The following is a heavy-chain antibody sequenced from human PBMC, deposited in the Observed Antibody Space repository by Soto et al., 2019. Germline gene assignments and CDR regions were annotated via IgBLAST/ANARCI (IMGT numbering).Heavy chain of an antibody. CDR2: MNPNSGNT. D-gene: IGHD3-3*01. J-gene: IGHJ4*02. CDR1: GYTFTSYD. Sequence: ASVKVSCKASGYTFTSYDINWVRQATGQGLEWMGWMNPNSGNTGYAQKFQGRVTMTRNTSIRTAYMELSSLRSEDTAGYYCARSRGLRFLEWPYWCQGTLVNVSS. CDR3: ARSRGLRFLEWPY. V-gene: IGHV1-8*01.